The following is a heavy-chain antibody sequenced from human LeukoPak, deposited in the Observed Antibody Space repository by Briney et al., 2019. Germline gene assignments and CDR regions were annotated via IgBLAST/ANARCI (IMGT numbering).Heavy chain of an antibody. Sequence: GASVKVSCKASGYTFTGYYMHWVRQAPGQGLEWMGIINPSGGSPSYAQKFQGRVTMTRDTSTSTVYMELSSLRSEDTAVYYCARESVYDILTGAPYYYYGMDVWGQGTTVTVSS. CDR3: ARESVYDILTGAPYYYYGMDV. D-gene: IGHD3-9*01. V-gene: IGHV1-46*01. CDR2: INPSGGSP. J-gene: IGHJ6*02. CDR1: GYTFTGYY.